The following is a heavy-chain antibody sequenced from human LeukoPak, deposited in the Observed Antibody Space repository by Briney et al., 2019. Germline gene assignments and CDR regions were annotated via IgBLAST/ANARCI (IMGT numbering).Heavy chain of an antibody. D-gene: IGHD2-15*01. Sequence: SETLSLTCTASGGSISSSSYYWGWIRQPPGQGLEWIGSIYYSGSTYYNPSLKSRVTISVDTSKNQFSLKLRSVTAADTAVYYCASPTYCSGGSCYRAFDIWGQGTMVTVSS. CDR1: GGSISSSSYY. V-gene: IGHV4-39*01. CDR2: IYYSGST. J-gene: IGHJ3*02. CDR3: ASPTYCSGGSCYRAFDI.